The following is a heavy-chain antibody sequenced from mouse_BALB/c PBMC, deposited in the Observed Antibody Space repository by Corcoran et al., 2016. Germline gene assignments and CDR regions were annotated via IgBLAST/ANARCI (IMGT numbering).Heavy chain of an antibody. CDR3: ARRDYYGNYYAMDY. J-gene: IGHJ4*01. CDR2: INPSSGYT. V-gene: IGHV1-4*02. Sequence: QVQLQQSAAELARPGASVKMSCKASGYTFTSYTMHWVKQRPGQGLEWIGYINPSSGYTEYNQKFKDKTTLTADKSSSTAYMQLSSLTSEDSAVYYCARRDYYGNYYAMDYWGQGTSVTVSS. CDR1: GYTFTSYT. D-gene: IGHD2-1*01.